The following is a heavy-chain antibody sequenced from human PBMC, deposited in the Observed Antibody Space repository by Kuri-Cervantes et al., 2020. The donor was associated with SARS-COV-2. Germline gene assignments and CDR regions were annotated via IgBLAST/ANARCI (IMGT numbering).Heavy chain of an antibody. Sequence: GSLRLSCAVYGGSFSGYYWSWIRQPAGKGLEWIGYIYYSGSTNYNPSLKSRVTISVDTSKNQFSLKLSSVTAADTAVYYCARQYWSGFVNWFDPWGQGTLVTVSS. CDR3: ARQYWSGFVNWFDP. J-gene: IGHJ5*02. CDR1: GGSFSGYY. CDR2: IYYSGST. V-gene: IGHV4-59*08. D-gene: IGHD3-3*01.